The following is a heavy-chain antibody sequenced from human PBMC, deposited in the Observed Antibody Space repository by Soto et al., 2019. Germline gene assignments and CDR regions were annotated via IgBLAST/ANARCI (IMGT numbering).Heavy chain of an antibody. CDR2: INSDGSST. CDR3: AREGALLWFGELLYFDY. CDR1: GFTFSSYW. Sequence: EVQLVESGGGLVQPGGSLRLSCAASGFTFSSYWMHWVRQAPGKGLVWVSRINSDGSSTSYADSVKGRFTISRDNAKNTLYLQMNSLRAEDTAVYYCAREGALLWFGELLYFDYWGQGTLVTVSS. J-gene: IGHJ4*02. V-gene: IGHV3-74*01. D-gene: IGHD3-10*01.